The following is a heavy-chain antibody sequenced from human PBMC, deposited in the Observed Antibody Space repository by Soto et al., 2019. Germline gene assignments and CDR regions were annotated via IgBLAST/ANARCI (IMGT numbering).Heavy chain of an antibody. CDR1: GGSISSSSYY. Sequence: KPSETLSLTCTVSGGSISSSSYYWGWIRQPPGKGLEWIGSIYYSGSTYYNPSLKSRVTISVDTSKNQFSLKLSSVTAADTAVYYCARHGGRDYYYGMDVWGQGTTVTVSS. CDR2: IYYSGST. J-gene: IGHJ6*02. V-gene: IGHV4-39*01. CDR3: ARHGGRDYYYGMDV. D-gene: IGHD1-26*01.